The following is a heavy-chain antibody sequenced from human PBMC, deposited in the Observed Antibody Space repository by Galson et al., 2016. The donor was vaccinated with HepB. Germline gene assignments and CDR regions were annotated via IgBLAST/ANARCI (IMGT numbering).Heavy chain of an antibody. V-gene: IGHV3-33*08. Sequence: LRLSCAGTGFTFSTYAICWVRXAPGKGLEWVAVIWYDGSNKYYADSVKGRFTISRDNSKNTLYLQMNSLRAEDTAVYYCARDTGGDCSGNSCFGWLDPWGQGTLVTVSS. CDR1: GFTFSTYA. J-gene: IGHJ5*02. CDR2: IWYDGSNK. D-gene: IGHD2-2*01. CDR3: ARDTGGDCSGNSCFGWLDP.